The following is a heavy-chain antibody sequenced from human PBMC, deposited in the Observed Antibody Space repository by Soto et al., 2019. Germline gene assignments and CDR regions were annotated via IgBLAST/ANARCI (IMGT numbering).Heavy chain of an antibody. Sequence: QVRLEESGGRVVQPGTSLRLSCAASGFTFSDYAMHWIRQAPGKGLEWVAVISYEGGEIYYSDSVKGRFTISRDNTMNTVYLQMSSVRRDDTAVYYCARTYYDFWSGFSDWGQGALVTVSS. D-gene: IGHD3-3*01. V-gene: IGHV3-30*04. CDR3: ARTYYDFWSGFSD. CDR2: ISYEGGEI. J-gene: IGHJ4*02. CDR1: GFTFSDYA.